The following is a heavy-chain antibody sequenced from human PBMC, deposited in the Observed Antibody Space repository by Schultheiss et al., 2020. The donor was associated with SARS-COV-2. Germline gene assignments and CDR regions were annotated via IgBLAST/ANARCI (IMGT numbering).Heavy chain of an antibody. Sequence: SETLSLTCAVYGGSFSGYYWSWIRQPPGKRLEWIGNLYYSGSSKYNPSIKSRVTISVDTSKNQFSLKMTSVAEADTAVYYCARRGSGGMTFDHWGQGTRVTVSS. V-gene: IGHV4-59*01. J-gene: IGHJ4*02. D-gene: IGHD2-15*01. CDR2: LYYSGSS. CDR1: GGSFSGYY. CDR3: ARRGSGGMTFDH.